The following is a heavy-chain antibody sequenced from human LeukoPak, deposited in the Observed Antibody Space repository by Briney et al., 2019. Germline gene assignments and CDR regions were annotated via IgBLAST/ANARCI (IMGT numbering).Heavy chain of an antibody. CDR1: GFTFSSYW. D-gene: IGHD2-15*01. Sequence: GGSLRLSCAASGFTFSSYWMSWVRQAPGKGLEWVANIKQDGSEKYYVDSVKGRFTISRDNAKNSLYLQMNSLRAEDTAVYYCARDPAPPYCSGGSCYPFSYWGQGTLVTVSS. CDR2: IKQDGSEK. CDR3: ARDPAPPYCSGGSCYPFSY. V-gene: IGHV3-7*01. J-gene: IGHJ4*02.